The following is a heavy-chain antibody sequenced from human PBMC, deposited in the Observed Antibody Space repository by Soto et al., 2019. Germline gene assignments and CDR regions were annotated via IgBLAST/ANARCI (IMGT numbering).Heavy chain of an antibody. D-gene: IGHD3-22*01. CDR3: ARETVVIANFFDY. CDR2: IYYSGST. CDR1: GGSISSGGYY. V-gene: IGHV4-31*03. J-gene: IGHJ4*02. Sequence: TLSLTGTVSGGSISSGGYYSSWIRQQPGKGLEWIGYIYYSGSTSYNPSLKNRVTISLDTSKNQFSLKLSSVTAADTAVYYCARETVVIANFFDYWGQGTLVTV.